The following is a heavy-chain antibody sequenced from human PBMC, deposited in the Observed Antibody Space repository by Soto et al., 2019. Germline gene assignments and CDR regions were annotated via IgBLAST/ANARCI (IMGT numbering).Heavy chain of an antibody. CDR3: ARGDSSSLYSLDY. Sequence: QVQLVQSGAEVKKPGASVKVSCKASGYTFTSYAMHWVRQAPGQRLEWMGWINAGNGNTKYSQKFQGRVTITRDTSASTAYMELSSLRSEDTAVYYCARGDSSSLYSLDYWGQGTLVTVSS. V-gene: IGHV1-3*01. CDR1: GYTFTSYA. J-gene: IGHJ4*02. D-gene: IGHD6-13*01. CDR2: INAGNGNT.